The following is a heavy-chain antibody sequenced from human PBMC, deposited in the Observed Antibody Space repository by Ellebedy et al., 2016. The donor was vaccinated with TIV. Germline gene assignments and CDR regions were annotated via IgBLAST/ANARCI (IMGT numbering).Heavy chain of an antibody. V-gene: IGHV3-20*04. J-gene: IGHJ4*02. CDR2: ITWNGGST. Sequence: GGSLRLSCAASGFTAGDYGMSWVRQAPGKGLEWVASITWNGGSTGYADSVKGRVTISRDNARNSLYLQMNSLRVEDTAVYYCSRDRDNSGFYYTDFFDHWGQGTLVTVSS. CDR1: GFTAGDYG. CDR3: SRDRDNSGFYYTDFFDH. D-gene: IGHD3-22*01.